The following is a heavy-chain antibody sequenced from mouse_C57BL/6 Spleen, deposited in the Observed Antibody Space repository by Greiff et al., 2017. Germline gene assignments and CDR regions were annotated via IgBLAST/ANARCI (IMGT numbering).Heavy chain of an antibody. J-gene: IGHJ2*01. CDR2: IYPRSGNT. CDR3: ARGATVVARLDY. D-gene: IGHD1-1*01. Sequence: VKLQESGAELARPGASVKLSCKASGYTFTSYGISWVKQRTGQGLEWIGEIYPRSGNTYYNEKFKGKATLTADKSSSTAYMELRSLTSEDSAVYFCARGATVVARLDYWGQGTTLTVSS. V-gene: IGHV1-81*01. CDR1: GYTFTSYG.